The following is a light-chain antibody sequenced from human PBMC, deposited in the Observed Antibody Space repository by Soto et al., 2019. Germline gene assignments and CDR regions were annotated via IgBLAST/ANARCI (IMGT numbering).Light chain of an antibody. CDR3: QQYNSYSGT. CDR1: QSISSW. Sequence: EIEMTQSPSTLSASVGDRVTITCRASQSISSWLAWYQQKPGKAPKLLIYKASSLESGVPSRFSGSGSGTEFTLTISSLQPDDFATYYCQQYNSYSGTFGKGTKV. J-gene: IGKJ1*01. V-gene: IGKV1-5*03. CDR2: KAS.